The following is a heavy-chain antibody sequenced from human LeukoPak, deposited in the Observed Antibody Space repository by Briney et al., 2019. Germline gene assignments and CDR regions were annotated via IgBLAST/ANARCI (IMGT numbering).Heavy chain of an antibody. Sequence: GGSLRLSCAASGFTFSSYGMHWVRQAPGKGLEWGAVTSYDGSNRYYSDSVKGRFTISRDNSKNTLYLQMNSLRAEDTAVYYCAKAVHYDTLAGPGRDHYYYYGMDVWGQGTTVTVSS. CDR2: TSYDGSNR. V-gene: IGHV3-30*18. D-gene: IGHD3-9*01. CDR1: GFTFSSYG. J-gene: IGHJ6*02. CDR3: AKAVHYDTLAGPGRDHYYYYGMDV.